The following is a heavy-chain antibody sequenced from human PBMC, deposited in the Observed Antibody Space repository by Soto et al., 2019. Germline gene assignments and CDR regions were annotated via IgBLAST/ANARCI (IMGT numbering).Heavy chain of an antibody. CDR1: GFTFDDYA. CDR2: ISWNSGSI. CDR3: AKDHFLYCSGGSCYFDY. D-gene: IGHD2-15*01. V-gene: IGHV3-9*01. J-gene: IGHJ4*02. Sequence: EVQLVESGGGLVQPGRSLRLSCAASGFTFDDYAMHWVRQAPGKGLEWVSGISWNSGSIGYADSVKGRFTISRDNAKNSLYLQMNSLRADDTALYYCAKDHFLYCSGGSCYFDYWGQGTLVTVSS.